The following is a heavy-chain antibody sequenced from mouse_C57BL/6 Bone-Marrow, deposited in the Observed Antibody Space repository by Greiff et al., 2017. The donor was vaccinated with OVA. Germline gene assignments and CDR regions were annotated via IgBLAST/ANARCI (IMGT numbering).Heavy chain of an antibody. CDR1: GYTFTSYG. Sequence: VQLQESGAELARPGASVELSCKASGYTFTSYGISWVKQRTGQGLEWIGEIYPRSGNTYYNEKFKGKATLTADKSSSTAYMELRSLTSEDSAVYFCARWTHWYFDVWGTGTTVTVSS. V-gene: IGHV1-81*01. J-gene: IGHJ1*03. CDR3: ARWTHWYFDV. CDR2: IYPRSGNT.